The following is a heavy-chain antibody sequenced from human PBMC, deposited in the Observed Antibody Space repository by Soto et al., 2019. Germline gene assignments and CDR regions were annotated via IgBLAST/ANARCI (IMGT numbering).Heavy chain of an antibody. V-gene: IGHV3-23*01. CDR3: AKGPYSSSWYEAGWFDP. J-gene: IGHJ5*02. D-gene: IGHD6-13*01. CDR2: ISGSGGST. CDR1: GFTFSSYA. Sequence: EVQLLESGGGLVQPGGSLRLSCAASGFTFSSYAMSWVHQAPGKGLEWVSAISGSGGSTYYADSVKGRFTISRDNSKNTLYLQMNSLRAEDTAVYYCAKGPYSSSWYEAGWFDPWGQGTLVTVSS.